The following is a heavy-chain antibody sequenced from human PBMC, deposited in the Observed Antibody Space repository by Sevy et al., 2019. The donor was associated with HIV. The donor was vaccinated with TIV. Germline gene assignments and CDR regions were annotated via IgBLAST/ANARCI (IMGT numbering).Heavy chain of an antibody. J-gene: IGHJ6*02. V-gene: IGHV3-7*01. D-gene: IGHD2-2*01. CDR1: RFAFSSSW. Sequence: GGSLRLSCAASRFAFSSSWMTWVRQAPGKGLEWVANIKQDGSEKYYLDFLKGRFTISRDNGKNSLYLQMNSLRAEDTAVYYCARLCTGFIYYYYYGMDVWGQGTTVTVSS. CDR2: IKQDGSEK. CDR3: ARLCTGFIYYYYYGMDV.